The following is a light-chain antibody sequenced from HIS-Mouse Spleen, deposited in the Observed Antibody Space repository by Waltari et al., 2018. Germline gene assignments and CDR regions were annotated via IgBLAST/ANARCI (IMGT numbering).Light chain of an antibody. CDR3: SSYTSSSTRV. CDR1: SRDVGGYHL. V-gene: IGLV2-14*01. J-gene: IGLJ2*01. CDR2: EVS. Sequence: QSALTQPASVSGSPGQSITISCPGTSRDVGGYHLVSWYQQHPGKAPNLMIYEVSNRPSGVSNRFSGSKSGNTASLTISGLQAEDEADYYCSSYTSSSTRVFGGGTKLTVL.